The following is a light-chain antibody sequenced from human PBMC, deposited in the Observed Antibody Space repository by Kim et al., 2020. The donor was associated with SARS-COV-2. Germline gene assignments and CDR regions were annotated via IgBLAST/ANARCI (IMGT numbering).Light chain of an antibody. CDR3: QSYDSSLSGCV. CDR1: SSNIGSGYD. Sequence: QSCTISLTGSSSNIGSGYDVLWHQQLPGTAPKRLIYGYINRPSGVPDRFSGSKSGTSASLAITGLQAEDEADYYCQSYDSSLSGCVFGAGTQLTVL. CDR2: GYI. J-gene: IGLJ3*02. V-gene: IGLV1-40*01.